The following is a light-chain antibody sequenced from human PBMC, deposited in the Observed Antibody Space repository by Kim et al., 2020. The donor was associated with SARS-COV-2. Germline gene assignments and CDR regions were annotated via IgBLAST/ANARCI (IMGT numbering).Light chain of an antibody. V-gene: IGLV2-11*01. CDR1: NSDVGGYDS. J-gene: IGLJ3*02. CDR3: CSYAGSYTWV. Sequence: QSTLTQPRSVSGSPGQSVTISCTGTNSDVGGYDSVSWYQQHPGKAPKLVIIDVNKGPSGVTDRFYGSKSGTTASLTISRLQAEDEGDYFCCSYAGSYTWVFGGGTKVTVL. CDR2: DVN.